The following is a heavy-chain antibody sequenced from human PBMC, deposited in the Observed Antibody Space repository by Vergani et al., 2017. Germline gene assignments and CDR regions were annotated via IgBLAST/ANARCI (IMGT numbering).Heavy chain of an antibody. CDR3: ARDLFSDTAMVETYYYYGMDV. J-gene: IGHJ6*02. V-gene: IGHV3-33*08. CDR2: IWYDGSNK. Sequence: VQLVESGGGLVKPGGSLRLSCAASGFTFSSYGMHWVRQAPGKGLEWVAVIWYDGSNKYYADSVKGRFTISRDNSKNTLYLQMNSLRAEDTAVYYCARDLFSDTAMVETYYYYGMDVWGQGTTVTVSS. D-gene: IGHD5-18*01. CDR1: GFTFSSYG.